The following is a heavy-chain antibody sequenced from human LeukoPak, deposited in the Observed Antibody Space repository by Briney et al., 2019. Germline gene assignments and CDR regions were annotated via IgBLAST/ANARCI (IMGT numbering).Heavy chain of an antibody. CDR3: ARGYCGGDCPKAGLD. CDR2: INPNSGGT. CDR1: GYTFTGYY. D-gene: IGHD2-21*02. Sequence: GASVKVSCKASGYTFTGYYMHWVRQAPGQGLEWMGWINPNSGGTNYAQKFQGRVTMTRDTSISTAYMELSRLRSDDTAVYYCARGYCGGDCPKAGLDWGQGTLVTVSS. V-gene: IGHV1-2*02. J-gene: IGHJ4*02.